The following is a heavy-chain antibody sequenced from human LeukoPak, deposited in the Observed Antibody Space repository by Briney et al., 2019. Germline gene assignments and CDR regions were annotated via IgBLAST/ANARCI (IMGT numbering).Heavy chain of an antibody. CDR1: GFTFSSYG. Sequence: GRSLRLSCAASGFTFSSYGMHWVRQAPGKGLEWVAVISYDGSNKYYADSVKGRFTISRDNSKNTLYLQMNSLRAEDTAVYYCAKDGGYYYDSSGYFDWGQGTLVTVSS. V-gene: IGHV3-30*18. D-gene: IGHD3-22*01. CDR2: ISYDGSNK. CDR3: AKDGGYYYDSSGYFD. J-gene: IGHJ4*02.